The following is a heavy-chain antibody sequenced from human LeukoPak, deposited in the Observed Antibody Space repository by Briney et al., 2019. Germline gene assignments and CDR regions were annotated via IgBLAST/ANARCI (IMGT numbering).Heavy chain of an antibody. Sequence: GGSLRLSCAASGFTFSSYGMHWVRQAPGKGLEWVAVIWYDGSNKYYADSVKGRFTISRDNSKNTLYLQINSLRAEDTAVYYCARVKGYSYADHDAFDIWGQGTMVTVSS. V-gene: IGHV3-33*01. CDR3: ARVKGYSYADHDAFDI. CDR1: GFTFSSYG. D-gene: IGHD5-18*01. CDR2: IWYDGSNK. J-gene: IGHJ3*02.